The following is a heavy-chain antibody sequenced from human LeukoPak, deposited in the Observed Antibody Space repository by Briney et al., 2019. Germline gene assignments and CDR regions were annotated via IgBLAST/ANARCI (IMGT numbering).Heavy chain of an antibody. CDR2: FNPNSGGT. V-gene: IGHV1-2*06. J-gene: IGHJ2*01. CDR1: QYTFTGYY. CDR3: ARERTYYYFDL. Sequence: GASVKVSCKASQYTFTGYYLHWVRQAPGQGLEWMGRFNPNSGGTEYEQKFQGRVTITRDTSISTAYMELSSLRSDDTAVYYCARERTYYYFDLWGRGTLVTVSS. D-gene: IGHD3-10*01.